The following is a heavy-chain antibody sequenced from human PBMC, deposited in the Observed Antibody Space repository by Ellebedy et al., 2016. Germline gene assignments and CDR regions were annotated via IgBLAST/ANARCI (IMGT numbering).Heavy chain of an antibody. Sequence: GESLKISCAASGFTFSNAWMNWVRQAPGKGLEWVGRIKSKTDGGTTDYAAPVKGRFTISRDDSKNTLYLQMNSLKTEDTAVYYCARDGDGGGYDFFDYWGQGTLVTVSS. CDR1: GFTFSNAW. J-gene: IGHJ4*02. V-gene: IGHV3-15*07. D-gene: IGHD5-12*01. CDR3: ARDGDGGGYDFFDY. CDR2: IKSKTDGGTT.